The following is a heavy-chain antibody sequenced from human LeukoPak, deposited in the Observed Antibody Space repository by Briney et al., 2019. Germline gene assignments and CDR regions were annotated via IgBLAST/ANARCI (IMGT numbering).Heavy chain of an antibody. Sequence: SETLSLTCTVSGGSISSSSYYWGWIRQPPGKGLEWIGSIYYSGSTYYNPSLKSQVTISVDTSKNQFSLKLSSVTAADTAVYYCARDRNYDSSGYYPALGYWGQGTLVTVSS. V-gene: IGHV4-39*07. J-gene: IGHJ4*02. CDR2: IYYSGST. CDR3: ARDRNYDSSGYYPALGY. CDR1: GGSISSSSYY. D-gene: IGHD3-22*01.